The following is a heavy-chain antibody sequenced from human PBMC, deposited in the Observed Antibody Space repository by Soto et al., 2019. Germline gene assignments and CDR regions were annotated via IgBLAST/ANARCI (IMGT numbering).Heavy chain of an antibody. CDR1: SGPIPYVYW. J-gene: IGHJ4*02. V-gene: IGHV4-4*02. D-gene: IGHD5-12*01. Sequence: PSDTLSLTFSVSSGPIPYVYWWSWVRQSPAQGLEWFGETSHDGVTNYNPSLEGRVTISIDKSKNQFYLDLNSVTAADTAMYYCARGGGPFMETLATYDSWGPGSLVTVSS. CDR3: ARGGGPFMETLATYDS. CDR2: TSHDGVT.